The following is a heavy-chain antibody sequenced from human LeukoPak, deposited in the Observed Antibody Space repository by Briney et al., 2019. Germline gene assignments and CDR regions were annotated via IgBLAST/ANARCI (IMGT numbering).Heavy chain of an antibody. CDR1: GFTFSSYG. CDR2: IRYDGSNK. V-gene: IGHV3-30*02. D-gene: IGHD1-26*01. CDR3: AKDPQKWESYFDY. J-gene: IGHJ4*02. Sequence: GGSLRLSCAASGFTFSSYGMHWVRQAPGKGLEWVAFIRYDGSNKYYADSVKGRFTISRDNSKNTLYLQMNSLRAEDTAVYYCAKDPQKWESYFDYWGQGTLVTISS.